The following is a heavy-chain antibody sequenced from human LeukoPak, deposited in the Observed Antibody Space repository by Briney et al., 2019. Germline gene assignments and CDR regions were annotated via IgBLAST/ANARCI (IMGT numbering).Heavy chain of an antibody. J-gene: IGHJ4*02. CDR2: INPNSGGT. D-gene: IGHD2-2*01. CDR1: GYTFTGYY. CDR3: TLYCSSTSCNLGKFDY. V-gene: IGHV1-2*02. Sequence: ASVKVSCKASGYTFTGYYMHWVRQAPGQGLEWMGWINPNSGGTNYAQKFQGRVTMTRDTSISTACMELSRLRSDDTAVYYCTLYCSSTSCNLGKFDYWGQGTLVTVSS.